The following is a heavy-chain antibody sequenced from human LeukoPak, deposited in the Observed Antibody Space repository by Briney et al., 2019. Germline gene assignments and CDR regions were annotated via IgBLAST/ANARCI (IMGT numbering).Heavy chain of an antibody. D-gene: IGHD1-26*01. Sequence: GGSPRLSCAASGFTFSNYAMSWVRQAPGKGPEWVSAISGSDGRTFYADSVKGRSTISRDNFRNTLYLQMNSLRPEDTAVYYCVKESPYGSPRFYYFDDWGQGTLVTVSS. J-gene: IGHJ4*02. V-gene: IGHV3-23*01. CDR1: GFTFSNYA. CDR2: ISGSDGRT. CDR3: VKESPYGSPRFYYFDD.